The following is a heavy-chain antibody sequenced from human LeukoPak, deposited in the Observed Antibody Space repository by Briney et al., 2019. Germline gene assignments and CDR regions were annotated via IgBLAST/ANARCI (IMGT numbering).Heavy chain of an antibody. CDR3: AKDWELGS. J-gene: IGHJ5*02. D-gene: IGHD1-26*01. CDR2: TYNSGST. Sequence: SETLSLTCSVPGASINSYYWNWIRQPPGKGLEWIGNTYNSGSTNYNPSLKSRVTISLDTSKNQFSLKMSSVTAADTAVYYCAKDWELGSWGQGTLVTVSS. V-gene: IGHV4-59*01. CDR1: GASINSYY.